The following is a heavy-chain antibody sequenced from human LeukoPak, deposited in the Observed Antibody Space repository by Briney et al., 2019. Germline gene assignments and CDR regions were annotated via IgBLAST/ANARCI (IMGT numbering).Heavy chain of an antibody. J-gene: IGHJ6*02. Sequence: GESLKISCKGSGYSFTSYWISWVRQMPGKGLEWMGRIDPSDSYTNYSPSFQGHVTISADKSISTAYLQWSSLKASDTAMYYCARHPILGYCSGGSCYSGATDYGMDVWGQGTTATVSS. CDR3: ARHPILGYCSGGSCYSGATDYGMDV. CDR2: IDPSDSYT. D-gene: IGHD2-15*01. CDR1: GYSFTSYW. V-gene: IGHV5-10-1*01.